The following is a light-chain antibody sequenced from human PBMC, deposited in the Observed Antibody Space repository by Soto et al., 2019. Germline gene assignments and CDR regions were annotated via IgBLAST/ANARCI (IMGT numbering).Light chain of an antibody. J-gene: IGKJ1*01. CDR2: AAS. Sequence: AIQMTQSPSSLSASVGDRVTITCRASQDIRHDLGWYQQKPGKAPKILVYAASSLQSGVPSRFSGRGSGTEFTLTISSLQHEDFETYYCLQDYNYPRTLGQGTKVDIK. V-gene: IGKV1-6*01. CDR1: QDIRHD. CDR3: LQDYNYPRT.